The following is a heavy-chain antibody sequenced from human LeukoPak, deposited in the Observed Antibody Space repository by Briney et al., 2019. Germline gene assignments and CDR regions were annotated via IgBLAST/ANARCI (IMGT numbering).Heavy chain of an antibody. CDR1: GGSISSYY. CDR2: IYYSGST. J-gene: IGHJ3*02. D-gene: IGHD1-26*01. Sequence: PSETLSLTCTVSGGSISSYYWSRIRQPPGKGLEWIGYIYYSGSTNYNPSLKSRVTISVDTSKNQFSLKLSSVTAADTAVYYCAGNSGSSKEGAFDIWGQGTMVTVSS. V-gene: IGHV4-59*01. CDR3: AGNSGSSKEGAFDI.